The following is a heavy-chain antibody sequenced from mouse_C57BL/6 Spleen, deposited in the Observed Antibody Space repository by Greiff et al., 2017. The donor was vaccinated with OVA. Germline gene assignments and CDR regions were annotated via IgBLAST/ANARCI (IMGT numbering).Heavy chain of an antibody. J-gene: IGHJ4*01. V-gene: IGHV1-82*01. Sequence: LQESGPELVKPGASVKISCKASGYAFSSSWMNWVKQRPGKGLEWIGRIYPGDGDTNYNGKFKGKATLTADKSSSTAYMQLSSLTSEDSAVYFCARSGSRYYAMDYWGQGTSVTVSS. CDR2: IYPGDGDT. CDR1: GYAFSSSW. D-gene: IGHD3-2*02. CDR3: ARSGSRYYAMDY.